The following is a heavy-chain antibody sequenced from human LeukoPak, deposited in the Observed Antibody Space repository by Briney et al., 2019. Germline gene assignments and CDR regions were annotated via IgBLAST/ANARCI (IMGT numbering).Heavy chain of an antibody. CDR3: ARDSAAAYNDAFDI. V-gene: IGHV3-21*01. Sequence: GGSLRLSCSASGFTFSSYSMNWVRQAPGKGLEWVSSISSSSSYIYYADPVKGRFTISRDNAKNSLYLQMNSLRAEDTAVYYCARDSAAAYNDAFDIWGQGTMVTVSS. D-gene: IGHD6-13*01. CDR2: ISSSSSYI. J-gene: IGHJ3*02. CDR1: GFTFSSYS.